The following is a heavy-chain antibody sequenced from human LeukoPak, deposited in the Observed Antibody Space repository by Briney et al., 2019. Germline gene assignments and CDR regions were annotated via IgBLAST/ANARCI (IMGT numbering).Heavy chain of an antibody. CDR2: IYTNGIP. CDR3: ARGSSYYMDV. CDR1: GGSISSGSYF. D-gene: IGHD3-10*01. V-gene: IGHV4-61*02. J-gene: IGHJ6*03. Sequence: PSETLSLTCTVSGGSISSGSYFWSWIRQPAGKGLEWIGRIYTNGIPNYSPSLKSRITISLDTSKNQFSLKMNSVTAADTALYYCARGSSYYMDVWGQGTTVTVSS.